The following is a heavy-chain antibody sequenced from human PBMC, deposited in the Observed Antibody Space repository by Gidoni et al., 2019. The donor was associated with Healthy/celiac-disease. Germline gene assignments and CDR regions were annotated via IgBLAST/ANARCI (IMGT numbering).Heavy chain of an antibody. D-gene: IGHD3-10*01. V-gene: IGHV3-21*01. CDR1: GFTFSSYS. Sequence: EVQLVESGGGLVKHGGSLRLSCAASGFTFSSYSMNWVRQAPGKGLEWVSSISSSSSYIYYADSVKGRFTISRDNAKNSLYLQMNSLRAEDTAVYYCAARITMVQSDYWGQGTLVTVSS. CDR2: ISSSSSYI. J-gene: IGHJ4*02. CDR3: AARITMVQSDY.